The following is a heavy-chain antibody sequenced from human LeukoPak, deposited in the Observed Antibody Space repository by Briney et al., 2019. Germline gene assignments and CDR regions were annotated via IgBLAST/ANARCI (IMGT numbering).Heavy chain of an antibody. D-gene: IGHD3-10*01. Sequence: GGSLRLSCAASGFTFSSYWMSWVRQAPGKGLEWVANIKQDGSEKYYVDSVKGRFTISRDNAKNSLYLQMNSLRAEDTAVYYCARGQLWFGESKPYYYYYYMDVWGKGTTVTISS. CDR2: IKQDGSEK. CDR1: GFTFSSYW. V-gene: IGHV3-7*01. CDR3: ARGQLWFGESKPYYYYYYMDV. J-gene: IGHJ6*03.